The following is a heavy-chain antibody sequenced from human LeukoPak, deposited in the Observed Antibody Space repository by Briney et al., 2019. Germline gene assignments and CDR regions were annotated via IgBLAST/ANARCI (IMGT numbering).Heavy chain of an antibody. CDR3: ARKIVGATIHYFDY. V-gene: IGHV4-59*01. CDR1: GVSISTYY. CDR2: IHYSGST. J-gene: IGHJ4*02. D-gene: IGHD1-26*01. Sequence: IPSETLSLTCTVSGVSISTYYWSWIRQPPGKGLEWIGYIHYSGSTNYNPSLKSRVTISVDTSKNQFSLKLSSVTAADTAVYYCARKIVGATIHYFDYWGQGTLVTVSS.